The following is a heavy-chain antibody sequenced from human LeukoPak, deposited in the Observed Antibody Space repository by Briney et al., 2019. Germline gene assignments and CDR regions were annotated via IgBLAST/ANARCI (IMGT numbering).Heavy chain of an antibody. Sequence: AVKVSCKAPGGTFSSYAISWVRQAPGQGLEWMGGIIPIFGTANYAQKFQGRVTITADESTSTAYMELSSLRSEDTAVYYCAREKSVVVVAATRRETGIFDYWGQGTLVTVSS. CDR1: GGTFSSYA. V-gene: IGHV1-69*13. CDR2: IIPIFGTA. D-gene: IGHD2-15*01. J-gene: IGHJ4*02. CDR3: AREKSVVVVAATRRETGIFDY.